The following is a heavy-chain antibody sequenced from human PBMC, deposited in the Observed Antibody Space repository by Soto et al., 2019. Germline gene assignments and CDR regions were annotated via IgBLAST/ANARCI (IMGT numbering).Heavy chain of an antibody. J-gene: IGHJ4*02. CDR1: GGSFSGYY. CDR2: INHSGST. V-gene: IGHV4-34*01. Sequence: QVQLQQWGAGLLKPSETLSLTCAVYGGSFSGYYWSWIRQPPGKGLEWIGEINHSGSTNYNPSLTRRVTRSVDTSKTQFSLELSSVTAADTAVYYCARGATFDSWGQGTLVTVSS. CDR3: ARGATFDS.